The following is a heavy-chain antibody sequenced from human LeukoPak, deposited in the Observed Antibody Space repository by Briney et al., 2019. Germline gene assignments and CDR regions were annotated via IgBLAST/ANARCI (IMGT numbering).Heavy chain of an antibody. CDR2: IYYSGGT. CDR1: GGSISSGGYY. CDR3: ARERGVVVINSTPSFDY. D-gene: IGHD3-22*01. J-gene: IGHJ4*02. V-gene: IGHV4-31*03. Sequence: PSETLSLTCTVSGGSISSGGYYWSWIRQHPGKGLEWIGYIYYSGGTYYNPSLKSRVTISVDTSKNQFSLKLSSVTAADTAVYYCARERGVVVINSTPSFDYWGQGTLVTVSS.